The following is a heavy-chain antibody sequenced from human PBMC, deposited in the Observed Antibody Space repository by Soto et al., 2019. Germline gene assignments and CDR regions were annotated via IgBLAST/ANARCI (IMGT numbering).Heavy chain of an antibody. V-gene: IGHV3-21*04. CDR3: ANAHSSSSRFYKGVYYGMDV. Sequence: GSLRLSCAASGFTFSSYSMNWVRQAPGKGLEWVSSISSSSSYIYYADSVKGRFTISRDNSKNTLYLQMNSLRAEDTAVYYCANAHSSSSRFYKGVYYGMDVWGQGTTVTVSS. D-gene: IGHD6-6*01. J-gene: IGHJ6*02. CDR2: ISSSSSYI. CDR1: GFTFSSYS.